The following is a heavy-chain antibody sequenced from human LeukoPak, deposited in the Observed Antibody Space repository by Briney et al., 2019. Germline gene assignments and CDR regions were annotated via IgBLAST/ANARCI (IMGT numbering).Heavy chain of an antibody. J-gene: IGHJ4*02. V-gene: IGHV4-59*01. CDR3: ASQPDYYGPFDY. CDR2: IYYSGST. D-gene: IGHD3-10*01. CDR1: GGSISSYY. Sequence: SSETLSLTCTVSGGSISSYYWSWIRQPPEKGLEWIGYIYYSGSTNYNPSLKSRVTISVDTSKNQFSLKLSSVIAADTAVYYCASQPDYYGPFDYWGQGTLVTVSS.